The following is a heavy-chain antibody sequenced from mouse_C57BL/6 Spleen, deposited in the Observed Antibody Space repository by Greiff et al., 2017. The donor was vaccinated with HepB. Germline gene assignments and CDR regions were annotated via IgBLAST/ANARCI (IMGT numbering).Heavy chain of an antibody. CDR2: IDPSDSYT. Sequence: QVQLQQPGAELVMPGASVKLSCKASGYTFTSYWMHWVKQRPGQGLEWIGEIDPSDSYTKYNQKFKGKSTLTVDTSSSTAYMQLSSLTSEDSAVFYCARSRYYGSSWDFDVWGTGTTVTVSS. J-gene: IGHJ1*03. CDR1: GYTFTSYW. V-gene: IGHV1-69*01. CDR3: ARSRYYGSSWDFDV. D-gene: IGHD1-1*01.